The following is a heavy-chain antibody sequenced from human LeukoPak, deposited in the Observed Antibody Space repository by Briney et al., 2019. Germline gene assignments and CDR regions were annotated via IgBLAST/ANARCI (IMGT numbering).Heavy chain of an antibody. J-gene: IGHJ4*02. CDR3: ARRYYYDSSGYYYFDY. D-gene: IGHD3-22*01. V-gene: IGHV5-51*01. CDR1: GYSFTSYW. Sequence: GESLKISCKGSGYSFTSYWIGWVRQMPGKGLEWMGILYPGDSDTRYSPSFQGQVTISADKSISTAYLQWSSLKASDTAMYYCARRYYYDSSGYYYFDYWGQGTLVTVSS. CDR2: LYPGDSDT.